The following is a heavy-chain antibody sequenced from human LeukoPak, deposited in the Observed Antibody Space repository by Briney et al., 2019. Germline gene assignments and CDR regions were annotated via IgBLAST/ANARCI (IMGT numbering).Heavy chain of an antibody. J-gene: IGHJ1*01. CDR1: GYTFTSYD. Sequence: GASVKVSCKASGYTFTSYDINWERQATGQGLEWMGWMNPNSGNTGYAQKFQGRVTMTRNTSISTAYMELSSLRSEDTAVYYCARGSRYSSSWYPPEYFQHWGQGTLVTVSS. V-gene: IGHV1-8*01. D-gene: IGHD6-13*01. CDR3: ARGSRYSSSWYPPEYFQH. CDR2: MNPNSGNT.